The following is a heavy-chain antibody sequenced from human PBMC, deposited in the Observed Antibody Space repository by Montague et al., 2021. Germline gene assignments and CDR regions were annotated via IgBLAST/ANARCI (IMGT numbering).Heavy chain of an antibody. V-gene: IGHV2-5*02. CDR3: AHAAVDTTMITYYYYMDV. D-gene: IGHD5-18*01. CDR1: GVSLTGSPVG. CDR2: IYWDDDK. J-gene: IGHJ6*03. Sequence: VKPTQTLTLTCTFSGVSLTGSPVGVGWVRQPPGKALEWLGIIYWDDDKRYSPSLKSRVTITKDTSKNQVVLIMTNMDPVDTATYYCAHAAVDTTMITYYYYMDVWGKGTTATVSS.